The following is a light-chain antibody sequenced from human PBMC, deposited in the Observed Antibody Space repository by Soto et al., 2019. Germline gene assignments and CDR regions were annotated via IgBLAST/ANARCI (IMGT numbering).Light chain of an antibody. CDR2: DVS. V-gene: IGLV2-14*03. CDR1: SSDVSGYNY. Sequence: QSVLTQPASVSGSPGQSITISCTGTSSDVSGYNYVSWYQQHPGKAPKLMIYDVSNRPSGVSNRFSGSKSGNTASLNISGLQAEDEADYYCSSYTSSSTLHVFGTGTKLTVL. CDR3: SSYTSSSTLHV. J-gene: IGLJ1*01.